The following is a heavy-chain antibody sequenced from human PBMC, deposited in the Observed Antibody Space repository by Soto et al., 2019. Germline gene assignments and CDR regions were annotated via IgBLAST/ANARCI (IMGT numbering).Heavy chain of an antibody. V-gene: IGHV3-48*03. D-gene: IGHD6-19*01. Sequence: GGSLRLSCAASGFTFSSYEMNWVRQAPGKGLEWVSYISGSGKTIYYADSVKGRFTISGDNAKNSLYLQMNSLRAEDTAVYYCARVKDIAVTGTPRWFDPWGQGTLVTVSS. J-gene: IGHJ5*02. CDR3: ARVKDIAVTGTPRWFDP. CDR2: ISGSGKTI. CDR1: GFTFSSYE.